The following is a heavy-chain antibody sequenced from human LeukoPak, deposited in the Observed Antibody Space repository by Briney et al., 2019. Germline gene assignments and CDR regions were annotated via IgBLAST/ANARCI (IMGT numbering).Heavy chain of an antibody. V-gene: IGHV4-30-4*08. CDR3: ARDIRFILLN. D-gene: IGHD2-15*01. Sequence: SETLSLTCTVSGGSISSGDYYWSWIRQPPGKGPEWIGYIYYSGSTYYNPSLKSRVTISVDTSKNQFSLKLSSVTAADTAVYYCARDIRFILLNWGQGTLVTVSS. J-gene: IGHJ4*02. CDR2: IYYSGST. CDR1: GGSISSGDYY.